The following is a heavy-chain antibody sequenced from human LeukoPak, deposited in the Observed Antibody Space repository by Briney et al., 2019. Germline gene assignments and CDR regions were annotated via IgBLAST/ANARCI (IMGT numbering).Heavy chain of an antibody. CDR3: AKVVQGGFSYGHLDY. CDR2: IKQDGSEK. Sequence: GGSLRLSCAASGFTFSSYWMSWVRQAPGKGLEWVAHIKQDGSEKYYVDSVKGRFTISRDNAKTSLYLQMNSLRAEDTAVYYCAKVVQGGFSYGHLDYWGQGTLVTVSS. J-gene: IGHJ4*02. D-gene: IGHD5-18*01. V-gene: IGHV3-7*01. CDR1: GFTFSSYW.